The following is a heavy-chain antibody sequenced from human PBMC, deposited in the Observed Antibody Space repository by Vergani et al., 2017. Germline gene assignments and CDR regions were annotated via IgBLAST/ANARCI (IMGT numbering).Heavy chain of an antibody. CDR1: AYSISSTYY. CDR2: IYHTGSA. V-gene: IGHV4-38-2*01. D-gene: IGHD2-2*02. CDR3: AAHLRKVVGYCSSTSCYTNAFDI. J-gene: IGHJ3*02. Sequence: QVQLQESGPGLVKPSETLSLTCAVSAYSISSTYYWGWIRQPPGKGLEWIGNIYHTGSAYYNPSLKSRVTISVDTSKNQFSLKLSSVTAADTAVYYCAAHLRKVVGYCSSTSCYTNAFDIWGQGTMVTVSS.